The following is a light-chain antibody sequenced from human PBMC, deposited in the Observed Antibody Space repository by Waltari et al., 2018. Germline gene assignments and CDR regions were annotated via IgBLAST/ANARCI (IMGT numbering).Light chain of an antibody. J-gene: IGLJ2*01. V-gene: IGLV1-40*01. CDR1: SSNIGAGYD. CDR2: RDD. CDR3: QSYDRDLNAVL. Sequence: QSVLTQPPSVSGAPGQSVTIPCTGSSSNIGAGYDVHWYQQIPGSAPKVLIYRDDNRPSGFPGRFSGSKSGTSASLSVTGLHVEDEADYFCQSYDRDLNAVLFGGGTKLTVL.